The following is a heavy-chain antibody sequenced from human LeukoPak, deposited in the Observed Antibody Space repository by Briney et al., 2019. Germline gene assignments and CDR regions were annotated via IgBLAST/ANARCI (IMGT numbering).Heavy chain of an antibody. CDR1: GFTFGDYA. CDR3: TKDHYSSNWYLLVY. Sequence: PGGSLRLSCAASGFTFGDYAMHWVRQAPGMGLEWVSGISWNSNGIGYADSVKGRFTISRDNAKNSLYLQMNNLRAEDTALYYCTKDHYSSNWYLLVYWGQGTLVTVSS. CDR2: ISWNSNGI. J-gene: IGHJ4*02. V-gene: IGHV3-9*01. D-gene: IGHD6-13*01.